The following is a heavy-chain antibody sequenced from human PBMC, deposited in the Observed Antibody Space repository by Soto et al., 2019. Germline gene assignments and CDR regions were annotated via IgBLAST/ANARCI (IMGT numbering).Heavy chain of an antibody. J-gene: IGHJ5*02. Sequence: SVKVSCKASGGTFSSYSFSWVRQAPGQGLEWLGRVIPILDMANYAQKFQGRVTITADKSTSTVYMEMSSLRSEDTAVYFCARGGAVVVPGAVDRHNWFDPWGQGSLVTVSS. CDR2: VIPILDMA. V-gene: IGHV1-69*04. CDR1: GGTFSSYS. CDR3: ARGGAVVVPGAVDRHNWFDP. D-gene: IGHD2-2*01.